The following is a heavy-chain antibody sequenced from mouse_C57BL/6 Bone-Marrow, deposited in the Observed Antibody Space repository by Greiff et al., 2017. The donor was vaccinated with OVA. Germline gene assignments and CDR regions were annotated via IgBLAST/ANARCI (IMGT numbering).Heavy chain of an antibody. V-gene: IGHV1-64*01. D-gene: IGHD5-1*01. J-gene: IGHJ1*03. CDR2: IHPNSGST. Sequence: QVQLQQPGAELVKPGASVTLSCKASGYTFTSYWMHWVKQRPGQGLEWIGMIHPNSGSTNYNEKFKSKATLTVDKSSSTAYMQLSSLTSEDSAVYYCARKYPWYFDVWGTGTTVTVSS. CDR1: GYTFTSYW. CDR3: ARKYPWYFDV.